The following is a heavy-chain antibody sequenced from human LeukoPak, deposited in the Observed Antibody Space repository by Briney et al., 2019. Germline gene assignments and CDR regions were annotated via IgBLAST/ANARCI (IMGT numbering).Heavy chain of an antibody. D-gene: IGHD3-22*01. V-gene: IGHV1-18*01. J-gene: IGHJ4*02. CDR2: ISAYNGNT. CDR3: ARGFSCARDPRCYYDSSGYYPGDY. Sequence: GASVKVSCKASGYTLTSYGISWVRQAPGQGLEWMGWISAYNGNTNYAQKLQGRVTMTTDTSTSTAYMELRSLRSDDTAVYYCARGFSCARDPRCYYDSSGYYPGDYWGQGTLVTVSS. CDR1: GYTLTSYG.